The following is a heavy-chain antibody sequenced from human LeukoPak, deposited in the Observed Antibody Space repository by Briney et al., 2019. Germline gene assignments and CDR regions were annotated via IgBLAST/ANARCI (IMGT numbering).Heavy chain of an antibody. Sequence: ASVKVSCKASGFTFTSSAMQWVRQARGQRLEWIGWIVVGSGNTNYAQKFQERVTITRDMSTSTAYMGLSSLRSEDTAVYYCAADRYDSSGYYHFDYWGQGTLVTVSS. J-gene: IGHJ4*02. CDR2: IVVGSGNT. CDR3: AADRYDSSGYYHFDY. CDR1: GFTFTSSA. D-gene: IGHD3-22*01. V-gene: IGHV1-58*02.